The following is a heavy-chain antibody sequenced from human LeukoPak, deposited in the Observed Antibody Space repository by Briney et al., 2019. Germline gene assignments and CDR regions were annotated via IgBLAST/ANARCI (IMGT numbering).Heavy chain of an antibody. CDR2: ISSSGSTI. CDR3: AELGITMIGGV. CDR1: GFTFSSYE. V-gene: IGHV3-48*03. D-gene: IGHD3-10*02. Sequence: GGSQRLSCAASGFTFSSYEMNWGRQAPGKGLEWVSYISSSGSTIYYADSVKGRFTISRDNAKNSLYLQMNSLRAEDTAVYYCAELGITMIGGVWGKGTTVTISS. J-gene: IGHJ6*04.